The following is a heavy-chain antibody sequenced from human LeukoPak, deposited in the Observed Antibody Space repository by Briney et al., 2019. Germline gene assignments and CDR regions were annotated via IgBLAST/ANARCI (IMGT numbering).Heavy chain of an antibody. CDR3: ARAICSGGKCYFDY. CDR2: IYSGGST. Sequence: GGSPRLSCAASGFAVSSNYMSWVRQTPGKGLEWVSLIYSGGSTYYADSVKGRFTISRDNSKNTLYLQMNSLRAEDTAVYYCARAICSGGKCYFDYWGQGTLVTVSS. D-gene: IGHD2-15*01. V-gene: IGHV3-53*01. J-gene: IGHJ4*02. CDR1: GFAVSSNY.